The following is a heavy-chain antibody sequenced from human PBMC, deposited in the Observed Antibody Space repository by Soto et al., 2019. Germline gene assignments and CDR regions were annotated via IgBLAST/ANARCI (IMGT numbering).Heavy chain of an antibody. D-gene: IGHD3-9*01. V-gene: IGHV3-30-3*01. Sequence: QVQLVESGGGVVQPGRSLRLSCAASGFTFSSYAMHWVRRAPGKGLEWVAVISYDGSNKYYADSVKGRFTISRDNSKNTLYLQMNSLRAEDTAVYYCARDIGIRYFVLAGYWGQGTLVTVSS. J-gene: IGHJ4*02. CDR3: ARDIGIRYFVLAGY. CDR1: GFTFSSYA. CDR2: ISYDGSNK.